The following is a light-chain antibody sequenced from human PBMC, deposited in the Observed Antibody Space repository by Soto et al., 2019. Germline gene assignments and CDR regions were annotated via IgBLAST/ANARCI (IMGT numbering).Light chain of an antibody. Sequence: AISCTGTSSDVGTYDYVSWYQQYPGKAPKVMIYAVTKRPSGVPDRFSGSKSGNTASLTVSGLQAEDEADYYCSSYAGSNNFYVFGTGTKVTVL. CDR1: SSDVGTYDY. J-gene: IGLJ1*01. V-gene: IGLV2-8*01. CDR3: SSYAGSNNFYV. CDR2: AVT.